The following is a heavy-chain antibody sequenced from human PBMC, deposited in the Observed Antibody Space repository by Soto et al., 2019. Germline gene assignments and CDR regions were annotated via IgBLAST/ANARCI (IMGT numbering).Heavy chain of an antibody. Sequence: QVQVVESGGGLVKPGGSLRLSCAASGFTFSDYYMSWIRQAPGKGLEWISYISSIGTYTNYGDSVKGRFTISRDNAKNSLYLQLNSLRADDTAVYYCARARLPFDSWGQGTLVTVSS. CDR3: ARARLPFDS. CDR2: ISSIGTYT. J-gene: IGHJ4*02. CDR1: GFTFSDYY. V-gene: IGHV3-11*05.